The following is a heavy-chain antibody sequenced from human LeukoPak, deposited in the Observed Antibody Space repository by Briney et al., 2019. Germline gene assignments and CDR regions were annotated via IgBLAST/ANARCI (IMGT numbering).Heavy chain of an antibody. CDR1: GFTFSSYA. V-gene: IGHV3-30*03. Sequence: GGSLRLSCAASGFTFSSYAMSWVRQAPGKGLEWVAVISYDGSNKYYADSVKGRFTISRDNSKNTLYLQMNSLRAEDTAVYYCAGEPDDYWGQGTLVTVSS. CDR3: AGEPDDY. CDR2: ISYDGSNK. J-gene: IGHJ4*02.